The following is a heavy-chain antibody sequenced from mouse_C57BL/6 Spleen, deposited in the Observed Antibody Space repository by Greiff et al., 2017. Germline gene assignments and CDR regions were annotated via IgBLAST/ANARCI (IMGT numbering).Heavy chain of an antibody. CDR3: AREGVATRYAMDY. J-gene: IGHJ4*01. V-gene: IGHV1-64*01. CDR1: GYTFTSYW. Sequence: QVQLQQPGAELVKPGASVKLSCKASGYTFTSYWMHWVKQRPGQGLEWIGMIHTNSGSTNYNEKFKSKATLTVDKSSSTAYMQLSSLTSEDSAVYDCAREGVATRYAMDYWGQGTSVTVSS. D-gene: IGHD1-1*02. CDR2: IHTNSGST.